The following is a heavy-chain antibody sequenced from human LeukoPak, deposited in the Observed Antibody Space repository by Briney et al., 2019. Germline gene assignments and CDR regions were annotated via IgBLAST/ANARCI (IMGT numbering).Heavy chain of an antibody. Sequence: SQTLSLTCTVSGGSISSGGYYWSWVRQPAGKGLEWIGRIYTSGSTNYNPSLKSRVTISVDTSKNQFSLKLTSVTAADTAVYYCARLLAGHPFDYWGQGTLVTVSS. CDR1: GGSISSGGYY. CDR3: ARLLAGHPFDY. V-gene: IGHV4-61*02. CDR2: IYTSGST. D-gene: IGHD3-9*01. J-gene: IGHJ4*02.